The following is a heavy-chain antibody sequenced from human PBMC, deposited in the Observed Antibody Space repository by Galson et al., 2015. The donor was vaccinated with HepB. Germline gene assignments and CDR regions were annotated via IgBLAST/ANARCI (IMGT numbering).Heavy chain of an antibody. Sequence: SLRLSCAASGFMFRGYRLHWVRQPPGKGLVWVSRINSDGSTTTYADSVKGRFTISRGNAKNTLYLQMDRLRAEDTVVYYCVRDRWGSTSSGKLIDYWGKGSLVSVSP. V-gene: IGHV3-74*01. J-gene: IGHJ4*02. CDR3: VRDRWGSTSSGKLIDY. CDR1: GFMFRGYR. CDR2: INSDGSTT. D-gene: IGHD6-6*01.